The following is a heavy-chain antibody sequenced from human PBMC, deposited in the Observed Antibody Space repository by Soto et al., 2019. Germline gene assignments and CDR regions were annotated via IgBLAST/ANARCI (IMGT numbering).Heavy chain of an antibody. J-gene: IGHJ6*02. CDR1: GFTFRDYY. D-gene: IGHD6-25*01. CDR2: ISSSASII. CDR3: ARKRLAKV. V-gene: IGHV3-11*01. Sequence: LRLSGAASGFTFRDYYMSWIRQAPGKGLEWISSISSSASIIYYGGSVKGRFTISRYNARNSVFLQVNSLRAEETAVYDRARKRLAKVWGPGTTVTVSS.